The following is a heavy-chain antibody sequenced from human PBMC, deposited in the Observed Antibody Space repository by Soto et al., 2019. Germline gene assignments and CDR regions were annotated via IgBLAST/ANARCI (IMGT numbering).Heavy chain of an antibody. D-gene: IGHD3-3*01. CDR1: GGSISSYY. V-gene: IGHV4-59*08. CDR2: ISYSGST. CDR3: ARHGPSYDFWSGYRRYYYYYYMDV. J-gene: IGHJ6*03. Sequence: PSETLPLACTVSGGSISSYYWSWIRRPPGKGLEWIGYISYSGSTNYDPSLKSRVTISVDTSKNQFSLKLSSVTAADTAVYYCARHGPSYDFWSGYRRYYYYYYMDVWGKGTTVTVSS.